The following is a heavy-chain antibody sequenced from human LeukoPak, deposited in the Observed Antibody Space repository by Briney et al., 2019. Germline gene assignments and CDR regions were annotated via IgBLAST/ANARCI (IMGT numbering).Heavy chain of an antibody. CDR1: GGSISRDY. CDR2: IYYSGST. Sequence: SETLSLTCTVAGGSISRDYWSWIRQPPGKGLEWIGYIYYSGSTNYNPSLKSRVTISVDTSKNQFSLKLSSVTAADTAVYYCARGDSNGDYAYYYMDVWGKGTTVTVSS. D-gene: IGHD3-16*01. V-gene: IGHV4-59*01. J-gene: IGHJ6*03. CDR3: ARGDSNGDYAYYYMDV.